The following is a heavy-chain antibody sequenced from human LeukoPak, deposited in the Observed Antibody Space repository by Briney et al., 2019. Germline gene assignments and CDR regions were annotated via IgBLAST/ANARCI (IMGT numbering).Heavy chain of an antibody. CDR3: ARVFCSGPTCYSDVTFHY. J-gene: IGHJ4*02. CDR1: GGTFSSYA. V-gene: IGHV1-69*06. Sequence: SVKVSCKASGGTFSSYAISWVRQAPGQGLEWMGGIIPIFGTANYAQKFQGRVTITADKSTSTAYMELSRLRSDDTAVYYCARVFCSGPTCYSDVTFHYWGQGTLVTVSS. D-gene: IGHD2-15*01. CDR2: IIPIFGTA.